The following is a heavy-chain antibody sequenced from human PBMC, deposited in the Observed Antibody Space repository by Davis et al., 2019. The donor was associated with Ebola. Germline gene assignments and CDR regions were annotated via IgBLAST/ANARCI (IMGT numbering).Heavy chain of an antibody. CDR3: ARVLGAVPGIYYFDY. V-gene: IGHV1-2*02. D-gene: IGHD6-19*01. CDR1: GYTFTGYY. J-gene: IGHJ4*02. CDR2: INPNSGGT. Sequence: ASVNVSCKASGYTFTGYYMHWVRQAPGQGLEWMGWINPNSGGTNYAQKFQGGVTMTRDTSISTAYMELSRLRSDDTAVYYCARVLGAVPGIYYFDYWGQGTLVTVSS.